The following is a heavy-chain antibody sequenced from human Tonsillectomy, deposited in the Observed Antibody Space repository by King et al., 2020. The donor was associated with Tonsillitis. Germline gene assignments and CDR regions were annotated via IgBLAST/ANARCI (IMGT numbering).Heavy chain of an antibody. CDR2: ISYDGSNK. V-gene: IGHV3-30*01. J-gene: IGHJ4*02. CDR1: GFTFSTYA. Sequence: VQLVESGGGVVQPGRSLRLSCAASGFTFSTYAMHWVRQAPGKGLEWVAVISYDGSNKYFADSVKGRFTISRDNSKNTLYLQVNSLKTEDTAVYYCAGGRVSCRGSCLPFDYWGQGTLVTVSS. D-gene: IGHD1-26*01. CDR3: AGGRVSCRGSCLPFDY.